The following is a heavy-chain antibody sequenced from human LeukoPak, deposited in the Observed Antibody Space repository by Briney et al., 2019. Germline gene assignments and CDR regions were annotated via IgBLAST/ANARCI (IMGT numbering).Heavy chain of an antibody. CDR3: ARVDTAMVIDY. Sequence: GASVKVPCKASGGTFSSYAISWVRQAPGQGLEWMGRIIPILGIANYAQKFQGRVTITADKSTSTAYMELSSLRSEDTAVYYCARVDTAMVIDYWGQGTLVTVSS. CDR2: IIPILGIA. V-gene: IGHV1-69*04. J-gene: IGHJ4*02. D-gene: IGHD5-18*01. CDR1: GGTFSSYA.